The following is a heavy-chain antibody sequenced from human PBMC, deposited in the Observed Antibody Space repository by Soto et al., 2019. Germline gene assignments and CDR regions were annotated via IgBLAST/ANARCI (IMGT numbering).Heavy chain of an antibody. V-gene: IGHV3-23*01. Sequence: EVQLLESGGGLVQPGGSLRLSCAASGFTFTSYAMSWVRQAPGKGLEWVSGISGGGGSTYYADSVKGRFTISRDNSKNTLYLQMNSLRAEDTAVYYCAKAGGYDILTGYRNRFDPWGQGTLVTVSS. J-gene: IGHJ5*02. CDR2: ISGGGGST. CDR3: AKAGGYDILTGYRNRFDP. D-gene: IGHD3-9*01. CDR1: GFTFTSYA.